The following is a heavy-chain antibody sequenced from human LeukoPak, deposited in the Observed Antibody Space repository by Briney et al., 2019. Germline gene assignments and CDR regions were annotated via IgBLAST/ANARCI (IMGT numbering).Heavy chain of an antibody. CDR3: ARSRGQAASWVGN. CDR1: GYTFTSYY. CDR2: INPNSGGT. Sequence: GASVKVSCRASGYTFTSYYMHWVRQAPGQGLEWMGWINPNSGGTNYAQKFQGRVTMTRDTSISTAYMELSRLRSDDTAVYYCARSRGQAASWVGNWGQGTLVTVSS. D-gene: IGHD6-13*01. V-gene: IGHV1-2*02. J-gene: IGHJ4*02.